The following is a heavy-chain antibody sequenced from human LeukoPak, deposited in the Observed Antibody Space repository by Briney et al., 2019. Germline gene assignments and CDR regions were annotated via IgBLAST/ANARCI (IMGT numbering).Heavy chain of an antibody. Sequence: GGSLRLSCAASGFTFSSYAMSWVRQAPGKGLEWVANIKQDGSEKYYVDSVKGRFTISRDNAKKSLYLQMNSLRAEDTAVYYCARDAEVGTLFGVLSRYNWFDPWGQGALVTVSS. CDR1: GFTFSSYA. V-gene: IGHV3-7*01. J-gene: IGHJ5*02. CDR2: IKQDGSEK. D-gene: IGHD3-3*01. CDR3: ARDAEVGTLFGVLSRYNWFDP.